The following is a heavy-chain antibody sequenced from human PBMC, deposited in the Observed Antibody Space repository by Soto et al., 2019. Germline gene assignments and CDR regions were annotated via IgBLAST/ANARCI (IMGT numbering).Heavy chain of an antibody. CDR2: ISSSSSYI. V-gene: IGHV3-21*01. Sequence: EVQLVESGGGLVKPGGSLRLSCAASGFTFSSYSMNWVRQAPGKGLEWVSSISSSSSYIYYADSVKGRFTISRDNAKNSLYLQMNSLRAEDTAVYYCERVRGVAATPMVWHYYYYYMDVWGKGTTVTVSS. CDR1: GFTFSSYS. J-gene: IGHJ6*03. D-gene: IGHD2-15*01. CDR3: ERVRGVAATPMVWHYYYYYMDV.